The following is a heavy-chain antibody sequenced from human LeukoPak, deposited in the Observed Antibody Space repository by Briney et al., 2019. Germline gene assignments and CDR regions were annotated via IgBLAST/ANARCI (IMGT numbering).Heavy chain of an antibody. CDR3: ARDKDVYFDY. V-gene: IGHV3-74*01. Sequence: GGSLRLSCAASGLTFRTYWMNWVRQAPGKGLVWVSRIESDGSSTSYADSVKGRFTISRDNAKNSLYLQMNSLRVEDTAVYYCARDKDVYFDYWGQGTLVTVSS. J-gene: IGHJ4*02. CDR1: GLTFRTYW. CDR2: IESDGSST.